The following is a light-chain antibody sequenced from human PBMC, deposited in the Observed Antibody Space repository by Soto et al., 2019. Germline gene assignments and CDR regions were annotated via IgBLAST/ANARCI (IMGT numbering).Light chain of an antibody. CDR3: QQYNNWPT. CDR2: GAS. V-gene: IGKV3-15*01. CDR1: QSVSRN. Sequence: EIVLTQSPATLSASPGERATLSCRASQSVSRNLAWYQQKPGQAPMLLIYGASTRPTGIPARFSGSGSGTEFTLTISSLQYEDFAVYYCQQYNNWPTFGQGTRLEIK. J-gene: IGKJ5*01.